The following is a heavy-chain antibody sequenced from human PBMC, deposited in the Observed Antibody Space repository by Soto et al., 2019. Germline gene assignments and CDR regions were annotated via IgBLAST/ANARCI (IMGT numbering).Heavy chain of an antibody. D-gene: IGHD6-13*01. CDR2: VNPNTGVT. CDR1: GYTFTAFY. Sequence: ASVKVSCKASGYTFTAFYMNWVRQAPGQGLEWMGWVNPNTGVTKYAQKFQGRVTMTRDTSINTAYMELSGLTSDDTAVYYCARDDGGSSWYYYYYGMDVWGQGTTVTVSS. V-gene: IGHV1-2*02. J-gene: IGHJ6*02. CDR3: ARDDGGSSWYYYYYGMDV.